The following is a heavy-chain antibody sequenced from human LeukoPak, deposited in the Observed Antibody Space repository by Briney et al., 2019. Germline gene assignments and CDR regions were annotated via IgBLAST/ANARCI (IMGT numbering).Heavy chain of an antibody. CDR2: IKQDGSEK. J-gene: IGHJ4*02. V-gene: IGHV3-7*01. CDR1: GFTFSSYW. Sequence: GGSLRLSCAASGFTFSSYWMSWVRQAPGKGLEWVANIKQDGSEKYYVDSVKGRFTISRDNAKNSLYLQMNSLRAEDTAVYYCARLGLLWFGELSPYFDYWGQGTLVTVSS. CDR3: ARLGLLWFGELSPYFDY. D-gene: IGHD3-10*01.